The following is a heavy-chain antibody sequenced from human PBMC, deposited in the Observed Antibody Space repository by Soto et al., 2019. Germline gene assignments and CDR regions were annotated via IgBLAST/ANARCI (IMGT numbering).Heavy chain of an antibody. CDR1: GFTFSSYG. CDR2: ISYDGSNK. D-gene: IGHD3-10*01. V-gene: IGHV3-30*18. J-gene: IGHJ6*04. CDR3: ANPYFYTPITMVRGVIMDV. Sequence: GGSLRLSCAASGFTFSSYGMHWVRQAPGKGLEWVAVISYDGSNKYYADSVKGRFTISRDNSKNTLYLQMNSLRAEDTAVYYCANPYFYTPITMVRGVIMDVWGKGTTVTVSS.